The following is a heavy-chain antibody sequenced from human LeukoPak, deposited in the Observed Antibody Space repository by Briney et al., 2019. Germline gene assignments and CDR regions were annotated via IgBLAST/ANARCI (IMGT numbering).Heavy chain of an antibody. CDR2: ISGSGGST. Sequence: GGSVRLSCAACGFTFSSYAMSWVRQAPGKGLEWVSAISGSGGSTYYADSVRGRFTISRDNSKNTLYLQMNSLRAEDTAVYYCAKVGGQLRYCDWSILNWGQGTLVTVSS. V-gene: IGHV3-23*01. J-gene: IGHJ4*02. D-gene: IGHD3-9*01. CDR1: GFTFSSYA. CDR3: AKVGGQLRYCDWSILN.